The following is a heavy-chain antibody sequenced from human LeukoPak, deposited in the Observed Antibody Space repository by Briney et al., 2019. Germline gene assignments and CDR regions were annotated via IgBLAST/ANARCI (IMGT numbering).Heavy chain of an antibody. CDR1: GGAISSDY. CDR2: IYYSGST. J-gene: IGHJ4*02. Sequence: PSETPSPTSTVSGGAISSDYWGWIRQPPGKGLKGFGRIYYSGSTYYNPSLKSRVTISADTSKNQLSLKLSSVTAAATPAYYCARIVGASDYWGQGTLVTVSS. D-gene: IGHD1-26*01. V-gene: IGHV4-39*01. CDR3: ARIVGASDY.